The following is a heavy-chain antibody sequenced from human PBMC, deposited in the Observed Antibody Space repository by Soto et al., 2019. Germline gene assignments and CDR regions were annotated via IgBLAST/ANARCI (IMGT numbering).Heavy chain of an antibody. V-gene: IGHV1-24*01. CDR3: ATGGPAGDFDY. D-gene: IGHD3-10*01. CDR2: FDPEDGET. J-gene: IGHJ4*02. CDR1: GYTLNELS. Sequence: ASVKVSCKVSGYTLNELSMHWVRQAPGKGLEWMGGFDPEDGETVYAQKFQGRVTMTEDTSIDTANVELSSLRSEDTAVYYCATGGPAGDFDYWGQGTLVTVSS.